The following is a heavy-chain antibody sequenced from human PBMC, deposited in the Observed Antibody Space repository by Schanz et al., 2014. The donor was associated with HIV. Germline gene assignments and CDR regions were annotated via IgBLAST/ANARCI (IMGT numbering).Heavy chain of an antibody. D-gene: IGHD3-22*01. CDR2: INPNSGGT. CDR3: AMGPDYYDSSAYYRVGLWYFDL. V-gene: IGHV1-2*02. CDR1: GYTLTGYY. J-gene: IGHJ2*01. Sequence: QVQVVQSGPEVKKPGASVRVSCKASGYTLTGYYMHWVRQAPGQGLEWMGWINPNSGGTNYAQKFQGRVTMTRDTSISTAYMELRRLRYDDTAVYYCAMGPDYYDSSAYYRVGLWYFDLWGRGTLVTVSS.